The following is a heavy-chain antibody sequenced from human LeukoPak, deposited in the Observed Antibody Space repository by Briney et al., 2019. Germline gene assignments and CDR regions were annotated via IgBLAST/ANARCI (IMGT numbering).Heavy chain of an antibody. D-gene: IGHD3-22*01. V-gene: IGHV1-24*01. CDR3: ATEPIVVITKGPDAFDI. CDR1: GYTLTELS. CDR2: FDPEDGET. J-gene: IGHJ3*02. Sequence: VASVKVSCKVSGYTLTELSMHWVRQAPGKGLEWMGGFDPEDGETIYAQKFQGRVTMTEDTSTVTAYMELSSLRSEDTAVYYCATEPIVVITKGPDAFDIWGQGTMVTVSS.